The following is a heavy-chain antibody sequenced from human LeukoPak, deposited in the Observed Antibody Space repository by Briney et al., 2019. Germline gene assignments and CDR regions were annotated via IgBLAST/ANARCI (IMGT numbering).Heavy chain of an antibody. Sequence: GGSLRLSCAASGLTFSSYGMHWVRQAPGKGLEWVAFIRYDGSNKYYADSVKGRFTISRDNSKNTLYLQMNSLRAEDTAVYYCAKEEEAVAALPVYGMDVWGQGTTVTVSS. CDR2: IRYDGSNK. D-gene: IGHD6-19*01. V-gene: IGHV3-30*02. CDR1: GLTFSSYG. J-gene: IGHJ6*02. CDR3: AKEEEAVAALPVYGMDV.